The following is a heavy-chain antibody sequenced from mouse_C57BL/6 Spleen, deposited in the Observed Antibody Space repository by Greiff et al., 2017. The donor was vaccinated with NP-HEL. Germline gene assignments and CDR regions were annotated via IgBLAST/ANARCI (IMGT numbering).Heavy chain of an antibody. CDR2: IRNKANGYTT. CDR1: GFTFTDYY. Sequence: EVQLVESGGGLVQPGGSLSLSCAASGFTFTDYYMSWVRQPPGKALEWLGFIRNKANGYTTEYSASVKGRFTISRDNSQSILYLQMNALRAEDSATYYCARSGPYSTYFDVWGTGTTVTVSS. CDR3: ARSGPYSTYFDV. J-gene: IGHJ1*03. V-gene: IGHV7-3*01. D-gene: IGHD2-5*01.